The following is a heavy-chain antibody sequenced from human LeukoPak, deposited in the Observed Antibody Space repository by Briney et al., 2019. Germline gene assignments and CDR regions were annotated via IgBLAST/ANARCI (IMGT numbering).Heavy chain of an antibody. J-gene: IGHJ4*02. V-gene: IGHV1-18*01. D-gene: IGHD2-15*01. CDR2: ISAYNGNT. CDR3: ARGRGLRCSGGSCYRLDY. Sequence: ASVKVSCKASGYTFTSYGISWVRQAPGQGLEWMGWISAYNGNTNYAQKFQGRVTITRNTSISTAYMELSSLRSEDTAVYYCARGRGLRCSGGSCYRLDYWGQGTLVTVSS. CDR1: GYTFTSYG.